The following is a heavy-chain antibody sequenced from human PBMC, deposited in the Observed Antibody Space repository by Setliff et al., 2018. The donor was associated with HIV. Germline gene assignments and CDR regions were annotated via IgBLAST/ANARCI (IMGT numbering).Heavy chain of an antibody. Sequence: SETLSLTCKVSGGSIRSYYWSWIRQPPGKGLEWIGYIYYRGSTNYNPSLKSRVTMSVDTSKNQLSLNLSSVTAADTAVYFCAASYATSWSSGEEIDYWGQGTLVTVSS. CDR1: GGSIRSYY. D-gene: IGHD6-13*01. J-gene: IGHJ4*02. CDR3: AASYATSWSSGEEIDY. CDR2: IYYRGST. V-gene: IGHV4-59*01.